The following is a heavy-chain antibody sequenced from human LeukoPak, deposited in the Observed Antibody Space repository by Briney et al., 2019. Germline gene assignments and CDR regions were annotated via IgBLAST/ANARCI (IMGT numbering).Heavy chain of an antibody. D-gene: IGHD1-26*01. Sequence: GASVKVSCKASGYTFIDYYLHWVRLAPGQGLEWMGWINPNSGGTNYAQKFQGRVTMTWDTSISTAYMELSRLRSDDTAVYYCARGQAQWERLPTFHYWGQGTLVTVSS. CDR2: INPNSGGT. CDR3: ARGQAQWERLPTFHY. V-gene: IGHV1-2*02. J-gene: IGHJ4*02. CDR1: GYTFIDYY.